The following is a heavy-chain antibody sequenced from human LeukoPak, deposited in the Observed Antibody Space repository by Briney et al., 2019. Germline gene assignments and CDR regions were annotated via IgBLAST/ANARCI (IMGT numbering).Heavy chain of an antibody. CDR2: IKEDGSEK. J-gene: IGHJ4*02. D-gene: IGHD5-18*01. CDR1: GFTFSSYW. V-gene: IGHV3-7*01. CDR3: ARDSFHSYNDY. Sequence: QAGGSLRLSCAASGFTFSSYWMSWVRQAPGKGLEWVANIKEDGSEKYYVDSMKGRFTISRDNAKNSLYLQMNSLRAEDTAVYYCARDSFHSYNDYWGQGTLVTVSS.